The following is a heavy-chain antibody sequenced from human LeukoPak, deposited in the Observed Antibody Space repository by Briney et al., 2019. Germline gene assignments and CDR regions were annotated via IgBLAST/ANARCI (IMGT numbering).Heavy chain of an antibody. D-gene: IGHD3-22*01. CDR1: GDSVSSNSAA. Sequence: SQTLSLTCAISGDSVSSNSAAWNWIRQSPSRGLEWLGRTYYRSKWYNDYAVSVKSRITINPDTSKYQFSLQLNSVTPEDTAVYYCARSEREPWVGYYYDSSGYANFDYWGQGTLVTVSS. J-gene: IGHJ4*02. V-gene: IGHV6-1*01. CDR2: TYYRSKWYN. CDR3: ARSEREPWVGYYYDSSGYANFDY.